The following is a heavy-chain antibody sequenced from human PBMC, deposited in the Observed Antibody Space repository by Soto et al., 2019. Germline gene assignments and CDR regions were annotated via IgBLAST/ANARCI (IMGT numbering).Heavy chain of an antibody. J-gene: IGHJ4*02. Sequence: GGSLRLSCAASGFTFSSYGMHWVRQAPGKGLEWVAVISYDGSNKYYADSVKGRFTISRDNSKNTLYLQMNSLRAEDTAVYYCANQEMASNWGQGTLVPVSS. CDR2: ISYDGSNK. CDR1: GFTFSSYG. CDR3: ANQEMASN. V-gene: IGHV3-30*18. D-gene: IGHD5-12*01.